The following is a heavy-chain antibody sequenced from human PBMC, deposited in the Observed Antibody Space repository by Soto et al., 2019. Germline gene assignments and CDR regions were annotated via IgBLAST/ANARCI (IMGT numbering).Heavy chain of an antibody. CDR1: GHTFTSYG. CDR3: ARKNDYGDFDY. J-gene: IGHJ4*02. Sequence: ASVKVSCKASGHTFTSYGISWVRQAPGRGLEWMGWISAYSGNTNYARKLQGRVTMTTDTSTSTAYMDLRSLRSDDTAVYYCARKNDYGDFDYWGQGTLVTVSS. CDR2: ISAYSGNT. V-gene: IGHV1-18*01. D-gene: IGHD4-17*01.